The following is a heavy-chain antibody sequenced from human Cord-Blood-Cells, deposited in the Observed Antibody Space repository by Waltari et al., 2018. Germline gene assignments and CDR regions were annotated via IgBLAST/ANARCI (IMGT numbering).Heavy chain of an antibody. V-gene: IGHV3-74*01. CDR2: INSDGSST. CDR1: GFTFSSYW. J-gene: IGHJ3*02. D-gene: IGHD1-26*01. Sequence: EVQLVASGGGLVQPGGSRRLSCAASGFTFSSYWMHWVRQAPGKGLVWVSRINSDGSSTSYEDSVKGRFTISRDNAKNTLYLQMNSLRAEDTAVHYCARTYSGSSKYAFDIWGQGTMVTVSS. CDR3: ARTYSGSSKYAFDI.